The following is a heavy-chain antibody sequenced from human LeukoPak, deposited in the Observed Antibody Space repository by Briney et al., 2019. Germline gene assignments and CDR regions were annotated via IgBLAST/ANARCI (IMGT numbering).Heavy chain of an antibody. Sequence: PGGSLRLSCTASGFTFNTYAMTWVRQLPGKGLEWVSTVSDSGDLTYYADSVKGRFTISRDNSRNTLYLQMNSLRVEDTAVYYCAKDRPPNYSSRKGFSDNWFDPWGQGTLATVSS. CDR3: AKDRPPNYSSRKGFSDNWFDP. CDR2: VSDSGDLT. D-gene: IGHD2-2*01. J-gene: IGHJ5*02. CDR1: GFTFNTYA. V-gene: IGHV3-23*01.